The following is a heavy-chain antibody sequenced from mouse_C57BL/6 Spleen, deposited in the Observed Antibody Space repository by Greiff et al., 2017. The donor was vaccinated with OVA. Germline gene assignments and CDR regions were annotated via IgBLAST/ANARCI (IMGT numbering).Heavy chain of an antibody. J-gene: IGHJ4*01. CDR3: ARVYGRGYYAMDY. D-gene: IGHD1-1*01. CDR1: GYAFSSYW. Sequence: VKLQESGAELVKPGASVKISCKASGYAFSSYWMNWVKQRPGKGLEWIGQIYPGDGDTNYNGKFKGKATLTADKSSSTAYMQLSSLTSEDSAVYFCARVYGRGYYAMDYWGQGTSVTVSS. V-gene: IGHV1-80*01. CDR2: IYPGDGDT.